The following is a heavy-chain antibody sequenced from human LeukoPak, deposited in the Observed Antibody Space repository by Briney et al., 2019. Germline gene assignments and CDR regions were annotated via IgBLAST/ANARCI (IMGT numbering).Heavy chain of an antibody. CDR1: GFTFSSYW. V-gene: IGHV3-7*03. CDR3: ARGGAPQVRVAINWFDP. Sequence: GGSLRLSCAASGFTFSSYWMTWVRQAPGKGLEWVANIKQDGSDKYYVDSVRGRFTVSRDNAKNSLYLQMNTLRAEDTAVYYCARGGAPQVRVAINWFDPWGQGTLVTVSP. D-gene: IGHD2-15*01. CDR2: IKQDGSDK. J-gene: IGHJ5*02.